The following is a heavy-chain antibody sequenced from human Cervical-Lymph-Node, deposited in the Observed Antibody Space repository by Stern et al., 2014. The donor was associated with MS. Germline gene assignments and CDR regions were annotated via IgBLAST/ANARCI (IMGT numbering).Heavy chain of an antibody. J-gene: IGHJ6*02. D-gene: IGHD6-13*01. CDR2: INPNSGGT. CDR3: ARDVGAIAAADTYYYYGMDV. V-gene: IGHV1-2*04. Sequence: VQLVESGAEVKKPGASVKVSCKASGYTFTGYYMHWVRQAPGQGLEWMGWINPNSGGTNYAQKFQGWVTMTRDTSISTAYMELSRLRSDDTAVYYCARDVGAIAAADTYYYYGMDVWGQGTTVTVSS. CDR1: GYTFTGYY.